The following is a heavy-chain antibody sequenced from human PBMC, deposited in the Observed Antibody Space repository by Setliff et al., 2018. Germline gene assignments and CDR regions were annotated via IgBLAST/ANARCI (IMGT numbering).Heavy chain of an antibody. D-gene: IGHD2-2*01. CDR1: GYTFISYG. J-gene: IGHJ3*01. Sequence: ASVKVSCKASGYTFISYGINWVRQAPGQGLEWMGMISTYTGKTTYAQKFQGRVTMTTDTSTGTGYMELRSLRSDDTAVYFCARFGGSCSSSSCYASDLWGQGTRVTVSS. CDR2: ISTYTGKT. CDR3: ARFGGSCSSSSCYASDL. V-gene: IGHV1-18*01.